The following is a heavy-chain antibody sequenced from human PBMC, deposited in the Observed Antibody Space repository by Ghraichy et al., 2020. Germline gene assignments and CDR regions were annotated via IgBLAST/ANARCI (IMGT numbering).Heavy chain of an antibody. CDR2: MNPNSGNT. CDR3: ARGKEYCSGGSCYLF. V-gene: IGHV1-8*01. J-gene: IGHJ4*02. CDR1: GYTFTSYD. D-gene: IGHD2-15*01. Sequence: ALVKVSCKASGYTFTSYDINWVRQATGQGLEWMGWMNPNSGNTGYAQKFQGRVTMTRNTSISTAYMELSSLRSEDTAVYYCARGKEYCSGGSCYLFWGQGTLVTVSS.